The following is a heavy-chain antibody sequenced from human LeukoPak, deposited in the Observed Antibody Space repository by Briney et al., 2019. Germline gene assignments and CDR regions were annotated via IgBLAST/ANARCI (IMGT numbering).Heavy chain of an antibody. V-gene: IGHV4-30-4*01. CDR3: ARNSDFSFDY. CDR2: IYHTGST. D-gene: IGHD3-3*01. Sequence: SQTLSLTCTVSGGSISSGDYYWSWIRQPPGKGLEWIGYIYHTGSTYYNSSLESRVTISLDTSKNQLSLKLSSLTAADTAVYYCARNSDFSFDYWGQGTLVTVSS. J-gene: IGHJ4*02. CDR1: GGSISSGDYY.